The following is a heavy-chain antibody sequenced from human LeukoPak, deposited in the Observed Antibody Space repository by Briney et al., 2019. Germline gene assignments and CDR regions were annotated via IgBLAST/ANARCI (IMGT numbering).Heavy chain of an antibody. J-gene: IGHJ3*02. CDR3: ARAGNDFWSGLRAFDI. D-gene: IGHD3-3*01. CDR1: GFTFDDYG. V-gene: IGHV3-20*04. Sequence: PGGSLRLSCAASGFTFDDYGMSWVRQAPGKGLEWVSGINWNGGSTGYADSVKGQFTISRDNAKNSLYLQMNSLRAEDTALYYCARAGNDFWSGLRAFDIWGQGTMVTVSS. CDR2: INWNGGST.